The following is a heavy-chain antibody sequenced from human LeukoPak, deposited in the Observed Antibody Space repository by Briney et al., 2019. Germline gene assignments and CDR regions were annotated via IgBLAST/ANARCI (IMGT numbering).Heavy chain of an antibody. CDR1: GYSFSSYW. D-gene: IGHD4-11*01. CDR2: IYPGDSDT. V-gene: IGHV5-51*01. CDR3: ARHSASSNFALDY. J-gene: IGHJ4*02. Sequence: GESLRISCKTSGYSFSSYWIGWVRQMPGKGLEWMGIIYPGDSDTRYSPSFQGQVTISADKSISTAYLQWSSLKASDTSMYYCARHSASSNFALDYWGQGTLVTASS.